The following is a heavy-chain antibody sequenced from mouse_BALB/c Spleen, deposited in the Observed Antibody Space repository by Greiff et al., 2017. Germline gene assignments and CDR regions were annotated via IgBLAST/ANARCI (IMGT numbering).Heavy chain of an antibody. CDR3: ARGRDYYGSSYVWFAY. CDR1: GFSLTSYG. Sequence: QVQLQQSGPGLVAPSQSLSITCTVSGFSLTSYGVHWVRQPPGTGLEGLGVIWAGGSTNYNSALMSRLSISKDNSKSQVFLKMNSLQTDDTAMYYCARGRDYYGSSYVWFAYWGQGTLVTVSA. D-gene: IGHD1-1*01. V-gene: IGHV2-9*02. J-gene: IGHJ3*01. CDR2: IWAGGST.